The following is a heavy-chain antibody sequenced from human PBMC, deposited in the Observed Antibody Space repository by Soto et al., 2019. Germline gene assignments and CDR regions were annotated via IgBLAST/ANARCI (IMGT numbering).Heavy chain of an antibody. D-gene: IGHD5-12*01. CDR1: GYTFTDYG. J-gene: IGHJ4*02. CDR3: ARDGGPSYDLVDY. V-gene: IGHV1-18*01. Sequence: ASVKVSCEASGYTFTDYGISCVLQAPGQGLKWMGWISAYNGNTNYAQKFQGRVTMATDTSTSTAYMELRSLKSDDTAVYYCARDGGPSYDLVDYWGQGTLVTVSS. CDR2: ISAYNGNT.